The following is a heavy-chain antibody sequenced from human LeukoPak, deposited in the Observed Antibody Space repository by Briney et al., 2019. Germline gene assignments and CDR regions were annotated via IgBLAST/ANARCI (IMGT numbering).Heavy chain of an antibody. CDR3: ARINYYDSSGYWAADY. CDR2: ISSSSSYI. V-gene: IGHV3-21*01. Sequence: KPGGSLRPSCAASGFTFSSYSMNWVRQAPGKGLEWVSSISSSSSYIYYADSVKGRFTISRDNAKNSLYLQMNSLRAEDTAVYYCARINYYDSSGYWAADYWGQGTLVTVSS. J-gene: IGHJ4*02. CDR1: GFTFSSYS. D-gene: IGHD3-22*01.